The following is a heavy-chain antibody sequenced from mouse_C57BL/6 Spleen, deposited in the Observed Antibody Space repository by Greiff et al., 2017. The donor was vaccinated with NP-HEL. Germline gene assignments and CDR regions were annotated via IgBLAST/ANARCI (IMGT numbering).Heavy chain of an antibody. CDR1: GYTFTSYW. V-gene: IGHV1-50*01. CDR3: ARGYYGSSLAWFAY. CDR2: IDPSDSYT. J-gene: IGHJ3*01. Sequence: VQLQQSGAELVKPGASVKLSCKASGYTFTSYWMQWVKQRPGQGLEWIGEIDPSDSYTNYNQKFKGKATLTVDTSSSTAYMQLSSLTSEDSAVYYCARGYYGSSLAWFAYWGQGTLVTVSA. D-gene: IGHD1-1*01.